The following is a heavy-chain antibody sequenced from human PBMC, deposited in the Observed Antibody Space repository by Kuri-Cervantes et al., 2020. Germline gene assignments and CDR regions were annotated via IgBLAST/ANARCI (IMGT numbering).Heavy chain of an antibody. CDR2: INHSGST. CDR3: ARGDYGYPLDY. V-gene: IGHV4-34*01. J-gene: IGHJ4*02. Sequence: SETLSLTCAVYGGSFSGYYWSWIRQPPGKGLEWIGEINHSGSTNYNPSLKSRVTISVDRSKNQFPLKLSSVTAADTAVYYCARGDYGYPLDYWGQGTLVTVSS. D-gene: IGHD4-17*01. CDR1: GGSFSGYY.